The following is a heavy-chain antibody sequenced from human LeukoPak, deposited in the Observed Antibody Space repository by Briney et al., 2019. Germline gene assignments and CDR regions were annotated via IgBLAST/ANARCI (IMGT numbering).Heavy chain of an antibody. Sequence: PSETLSLTCTVSGYSISSGYYCGWIRQPPGKGLEWIGSIYHSGSTYYNPSLKSRVTISVDTSKNQFSLKLSSVSAADTAVYYCARDYGGNIDYGGQGTLVTVSS. CDR2: IYHSGST. V-gene: IGHV4-38-2*02. J-gene: IGHJ4*02. D-gene: IGHD4-23*01. CDR3: ARDYGGNIDY. CDR1: GYSISSGYY.